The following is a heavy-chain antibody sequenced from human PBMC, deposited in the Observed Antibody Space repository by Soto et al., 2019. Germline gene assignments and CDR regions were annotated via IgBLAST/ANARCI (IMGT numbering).Heavy chain of an antibody. Sequence: GAAVTVSCKACGGTFSNYLISWLRPAPGQGREWMGGIIPIFGTANYAQKFQGRVTITADESTSTGYMELSSLRSEDTAVYYCARDLAARPEGAFDIWGQGPMATVSS. D-gene: IGHD6-6*01. CDR3: ARDLAARPEGAFDI. J-gene: IGHJ3*02. V-gene: IGHV1-69*13. CDR2: IIPIFGTA. CDR1: GGTFSNYL.